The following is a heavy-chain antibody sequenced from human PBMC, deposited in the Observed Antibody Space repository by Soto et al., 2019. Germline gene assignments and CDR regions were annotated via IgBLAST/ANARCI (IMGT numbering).Heavy chain of an antibody. CDR3: AKDGNYYYYMDV. CDR1: GFTFSSYG. V-gene: IGHV3-30*18. J-gene: IGHJ6*03. D-gene: IGHD1-1*01. Sequence: GGSLRLSCAASGFTFSSYGMHWVRQAPGKGLEWVAVISYDGSNKYYADSVKGRFTISRDNSKNTLYLQMNSLRAEDTAVYYCAKDGNYYYYMDVWGKGTTVTVSS. CDR2: ISYDGSNK.